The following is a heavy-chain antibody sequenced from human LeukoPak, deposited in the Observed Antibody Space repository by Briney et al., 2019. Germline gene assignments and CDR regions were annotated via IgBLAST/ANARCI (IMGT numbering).Heavy chain of an antibody. CDR2: IYYSGST. V-gene: IGHV4-30-4*07. CDR1: GGSISSGGYS. D-gene: IGHD6-6*01. Sequence: TSQTLSLTCAVSGGSISSGGYSWSWIRQPPGKGLEWIGYIYYSGSTNYNPSLKSRVTISVDTSKNQFSLKLSSVTAADTAVYYCARTYSSYYFDYWGQGTLVTVSS. CDR3: ARTYSSYYFDY. J-gene: IGHJ4*02.